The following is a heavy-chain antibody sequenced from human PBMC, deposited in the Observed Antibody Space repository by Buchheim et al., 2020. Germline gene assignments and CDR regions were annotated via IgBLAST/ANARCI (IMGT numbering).Heavy chain of an antibody. D-gene: IGHD3-3*01. CDR1: GGSISSYY. V-gene: IGHV4-59*01. CDR2: IYYSGST. CDR3: ARDTYYDFWSGYYTGGLGYYYYGMDV. J-gene: IGHJ6*02. Sequence: QVQLQESGPGLVKPSETLSLTCTVSGGSISSYYWSWIRQPPGKGLEWIGYIYYSGSTNYNPSLKSRVTISVDTSQNQFSLKLSSVTAADTAVYYCARDTYYDFWSGYYTGGLGYYYYGMDVWGQGTT.